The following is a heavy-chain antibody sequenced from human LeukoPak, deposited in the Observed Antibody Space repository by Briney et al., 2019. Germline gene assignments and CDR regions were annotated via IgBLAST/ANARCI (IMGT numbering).Heavy chain of an antibody. V-gene: IGHV4-39*01. D-gene: IGHD6-13*01. J-gene: IGHJ4*02. Sequence: PSETLSLTCTVSGASFSSSTYYWGWIRQPPGKGLEWIGSIYYSGSTYYNPSLKSRVTMSVDTSKNQFSLKLSSVTAADTAVYYCARHAGGIAAAGTRPFDYWGQGPWSPSPQ. CDR3: ARHAGGIAAAGTRPFDY. CDR1: GASFSSSTYY. CDR2: IYYSGST.